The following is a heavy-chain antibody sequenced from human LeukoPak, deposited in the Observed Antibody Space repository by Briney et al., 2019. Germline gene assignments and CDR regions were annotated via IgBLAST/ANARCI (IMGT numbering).Heavy chain of an antibody. CDR1: GFTFSDYY. V-gene: IGHV3-11*01. D-gene: IGHD1-26*01. CDR2: ISSSGSST. Sequence: PGGSLRLSCAASGFTFSDYYMTWIRQAPGKGLEWVSGISSSGSSTFFADHVKGRFTIARDNAKSSLYLQTNTLQAEDTAVYYCARRATGSSSLFYYYMDVWGKGTTVSVSS. J-gene: IGHJ6*03. CDR3: ARRATGSSSLFYYYMDV.